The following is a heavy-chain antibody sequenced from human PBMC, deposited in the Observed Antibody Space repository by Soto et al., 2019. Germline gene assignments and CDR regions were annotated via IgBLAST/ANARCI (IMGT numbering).Heavy chain of an antibody. CDR2: ISSSSSYI. CDR3: ASSTDESYYDFWSGYYNY. V-gene: IGHV3-21*01. CDR1: GFTFSSYS. J-gene: IGHJ4*02. Sequence: WGSLRLSCAASGFTFSSYSMNWVRQAPGKGLEWVSSISSSSSYIYYADSVKGRFTISRDNAKNSLYLQMNSLRAEDTAVYYCASSTDESYYDFWSGYYNYWGQGTLVTVSS. D-gene: IGHD3-3*01.